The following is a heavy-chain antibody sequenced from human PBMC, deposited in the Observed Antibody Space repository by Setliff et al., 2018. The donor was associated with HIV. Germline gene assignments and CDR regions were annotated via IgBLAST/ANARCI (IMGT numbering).Heavy chain of an antibody. V-gene: IGHV1-69*05. CDR3: ASLGYSYGPDFDY. CDR2: IIPIFGTA. D-gene: IGHD5-18*01. J-gene: IGHJ4*02. CDR1: GGTFSSYA. Sequence: SVKVSCKASGGTFSSYAICWVRQAPGQGLEWMGGIIPIFGTANYAQKFQGRVTITTDESTSTAYMELSSLRSEDTAVYYCASLGYSYGPDFDYWGQGTLVTAPQ.